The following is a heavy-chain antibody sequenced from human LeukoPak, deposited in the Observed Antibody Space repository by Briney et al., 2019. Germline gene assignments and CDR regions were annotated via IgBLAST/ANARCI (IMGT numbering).Heavy chain of an antibody. CDR3: AREMAKQYSFDS. D-gene: IGHD5-24*01. Sequence: GGSLRLSCVASGITVRTNYMSWVRQAPGKGLEWVSVMNSGGSVYYADSARGRFNISRDISKNTLSLQMNSLRVEDTAVYYCAREMAKQYSFDSWGQGTLVTVSS. CDR1: GITVRTNY. V-gene: IGHV3-66*01. CDR2: MNSGGSV. J-gene: IGHJ4*02.